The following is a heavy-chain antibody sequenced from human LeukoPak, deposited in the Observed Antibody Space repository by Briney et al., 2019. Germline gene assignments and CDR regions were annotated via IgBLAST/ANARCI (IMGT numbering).Heavy chain of an antibody. CDR1: GGSISSYY. Sequence: SETLSLTCTVSGGSISSYYWSWIRQPPGKGLEWIGYIYYSGSTNYNPSLKSRVTISVDTSKNQFSPKLSSVTAADTAVYYCARDRSGWYGNYFDYWGQGTLVTVSS. V-gene: IGHV4-59*01. J-gene: IGHJ4*02. CDR2: IYYSGST. CDR3: ARDRSGWYGNYFDY. D-gene: IGHD6-19*01.